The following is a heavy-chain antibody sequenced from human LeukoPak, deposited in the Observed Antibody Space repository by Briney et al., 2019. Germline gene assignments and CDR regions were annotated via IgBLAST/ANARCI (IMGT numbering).Heavy chain of an antibody. CDR3: AKPFYDYSYDLDV. CDR1: GFTVSSNY. V-gene: IGHV3-53*05. CDR2: IYSGGST. Sequence: GGSLRLSCAASGFTVSSNYMSWVRQAPGKGLEWVSVIYSGGSTYYADSVKGRFTISRDNSKNTLYLQMNSLGAEDTAAYYCAKPFYDYSYDLDVWGQGTTVTVSS. J-gene: IGHJ6*02.